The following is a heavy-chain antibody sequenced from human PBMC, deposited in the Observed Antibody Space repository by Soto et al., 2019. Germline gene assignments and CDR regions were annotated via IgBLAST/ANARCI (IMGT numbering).Heavy chain of an antibody. CDR3: ASSNTVTYNWFDP. D-gene: IGHD4-17*01. V-gene: IGHV4-4*02. CDR1: GGSISSGGYS. Sequence: TSETLSLTCAVSGGSISSGGYSWSWVRQPPRKGLEWIGVIYHSGSTNYNPSLKSRVTISVDKSKNQFSLKLNSVTAADTAIYYCASSNTVTYNWFDPWGQGTLVTVSS. J-gene: IGHJ5*02. CDR2: IYHSGST.